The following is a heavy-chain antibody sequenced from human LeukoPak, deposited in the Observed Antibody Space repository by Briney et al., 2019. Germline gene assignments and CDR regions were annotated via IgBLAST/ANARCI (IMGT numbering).Heavy chain of an antibody. CDR1: GYIFTDYY. CDR2: INPNSGGT. J-gene: IGHJ4*02. CDR3: ARDKSPSVKGIVVVPAAINY. D-gene: IGHD2-2*02. Sequence: ASVKVSCKASGYIFTDYYMHWVRQAPGQELGWMGRINPNSGGTNYAQKFQGRVTMTRDTSISTAYTELSSLRSEDTATYYCARDKSPSVKGIVVVPAAINYWGQGTLVTVSS. V-gene: IGHV1/OR15-1*02.